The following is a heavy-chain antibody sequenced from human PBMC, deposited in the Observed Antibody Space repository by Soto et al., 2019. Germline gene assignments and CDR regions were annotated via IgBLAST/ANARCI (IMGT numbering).Heavy chain of an antibody. D-gene: IGHD3-3*01. V-gene: IGHV3-73*01. CDR3: TTQVRAPVTIDSPDVQFDY. CDR1: GFAFSGSA. Sequence: GGSLRLSCVVSGFAFSGSAVHWVRQASGKGLEWLGRIRTIANRYPTSYSASVKGRFTISRDDSKNTAYLQMNSLKTEDTAVYYCTTQVRAPVTIDSPDVQFDYWGQGTPVTVSS. CDR2: IRTIANRYPT. J-gene: IGHJ4*02.